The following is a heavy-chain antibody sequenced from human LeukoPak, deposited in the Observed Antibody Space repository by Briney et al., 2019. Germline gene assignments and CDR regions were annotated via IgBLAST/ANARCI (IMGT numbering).Heavy chain of an antibody. Sequence: GASVKVSCKVSGYTLTELSVHWVRQAPGKGLEWMGNFDPKDGDTIYAQRFQGRVTMTRDTSTSTVYMELSSLKYEDTAVYYCARQRGGQYEDGFDIWGQRTMVTVSS. CDR3: ARQRGGQYEDGFDI. D-gene: IGHD2-8*01. CDR1: GYTLTELS. CDR2: FDPKDGDT. J-gene: IGHJ3*02. V-gene: IGHV1-24*01.